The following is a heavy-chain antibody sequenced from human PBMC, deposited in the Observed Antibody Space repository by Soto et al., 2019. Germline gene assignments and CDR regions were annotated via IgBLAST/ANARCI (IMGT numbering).Heavy chain of an antibody. CDR3: ASSPIPAARWQYSYGYGQLDFDY. CDR1: GGSISGSY. D-gene: IGHD5-18*01. J-gene: IGHJ4*02. V-gene: IGHV4-59*01. Sequence: SETLSLTCTVSGGSISGSYWSWIRQTPGKVLEWIGYIYYSGSTNYNPSLQSRVTISVDTSKNQFSLKLSSVTAADTAVYYCASSPIPAARWQYSYGYGQLDFDYWGQGTLVTVSS. CDR2: IYYSGST.